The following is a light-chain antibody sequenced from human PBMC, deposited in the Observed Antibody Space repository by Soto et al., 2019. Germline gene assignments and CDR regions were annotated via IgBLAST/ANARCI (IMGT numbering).Light chain of an antibody. Sequence: QSALTQPASVSGSPGQSITISCTRTGSNVENYNLVSWYQHPPGKAPKLIIYEGSERPSGVSNRFSGAQSGHTASLTISGLQAEDEAYYYCSSYAGAVVFGGGTKLTVL. V-gene: IGLV2-23*01. CDR1: GSNVENYNL. CDR3: SSYAGAVV. J-gene: IGLJ2*01. CDR2: EGS.